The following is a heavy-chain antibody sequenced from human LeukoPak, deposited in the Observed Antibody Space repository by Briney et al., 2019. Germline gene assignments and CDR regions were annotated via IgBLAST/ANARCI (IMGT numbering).Heavy chain of an antibody. CDR2: INHSGST. CDR1: GGSFSGYY. J-gene: IGHJ4*02. V-gene: IGHV4-34*01. Sequence: PSETLSLTCAVYGGSFSGYYWSWIRQPPGKGLEWIGEINHSGSTNYNPSLKSRVTLSVDTSKNQFSLQLSSVTAADTAVYYCARGVSVDYDSSGYPPYYFDYWGQGTLVTVSS. D-gene: IGHD3-22*01. CDR3: ARGVSVDYDSSGYPPYYFDY.